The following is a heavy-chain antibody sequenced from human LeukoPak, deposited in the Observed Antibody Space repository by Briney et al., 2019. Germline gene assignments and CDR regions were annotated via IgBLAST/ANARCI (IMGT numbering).Heavy chain of an antibody. CDR3: ARHGGSTRATANWFDP. Sequence: LETLSLTCTVSGGSISSYYWSWIRQPPGKGLEWIGYIYTSGSTNYNPSLKSRVTISVDTSKNQFSLKLSSVTAADTAVYYCARHGGSTRATANWFDPWGQGTLVTVSS. CDR1: GGSISSYY. CDR2: IYTSGST. J-gene: IGHJ5*02. V-gene: IGHV4-4*09. D-gene: IGHD2-2*01.